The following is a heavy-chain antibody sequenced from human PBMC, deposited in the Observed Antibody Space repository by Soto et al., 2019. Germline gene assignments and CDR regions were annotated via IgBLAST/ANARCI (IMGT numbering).Heavy chain of an antibody. CDR2: IYPGDSDT. J-gene: IGHJ4*02. D-gene: IGHD2-2*01. CDR3: ARDYCSGTTCYGFDY. V-gene: IGHV5-51*01. CDR1: GYRFTNYW. Sequence: PGESLKISCKGSGYRFTNYWIGWVRQMPGKGLEWMGIIYPGDSDTRYSPSFQGQVTISADKSINTAYLQWSSLKASDTAMYYCARDYCSGTTCYGFDYWGQGTQVTVSS.